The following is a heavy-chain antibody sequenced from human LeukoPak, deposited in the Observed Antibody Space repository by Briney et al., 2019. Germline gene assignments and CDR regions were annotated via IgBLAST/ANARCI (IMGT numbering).Heavy chain of an antibody. D-gene: IGHD3-10*01. CDR1: GFTFSNAW. J-gene: IGHJ3*02. V-gene: IGHV3-15*01. CDR3: ARDLGDGGGISGAFDI. CDR2: IKSKTDGGTT. Sequence: PGGSLRLSCAASGFTFSNAWMSWVRQAPGKGLEWVGRIKSKTDGGTTDYAAPVKGRFTISRDDSKNTLYLQMNSLKTEDTAVYYCARDLGDGGGISGAFDIWGQGTMVTVSS.